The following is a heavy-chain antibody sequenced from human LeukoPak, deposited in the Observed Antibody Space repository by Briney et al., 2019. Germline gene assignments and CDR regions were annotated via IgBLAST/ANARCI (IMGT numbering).Heavy chain of an antibody. CDR2: VTPILGTT. V-gene: IGHV1-69*05. CDR3: ARDDASATMGVDS. CDR1: GGTFSSSA. J-gene: IGHJ4*02. Sequence: GASVKVSCKASGGTFSSSAISWVRRAPGQELEWMGGVTPILGTTNYAQKFQDRVSITTDESTSTAYVELRSLRYVDTAVYYCARDDASATMGVDSGGQGTLVTVSS. D-gene: IGHD3-10*01.